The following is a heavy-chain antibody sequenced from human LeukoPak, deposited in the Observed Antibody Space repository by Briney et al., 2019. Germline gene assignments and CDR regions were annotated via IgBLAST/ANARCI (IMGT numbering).Heavy chain of an antibody. D-gene: IGHD1/OR15-1a*01. CDR1: GGSIISSDYH. Sequence: PSETLSLTCTVSGGSIISSDYHWGWVRQAPGKGLEWVSGMSASGSHTHSADFVKGRFTISRDNFKNTLYLQMNGLRVEDTAVYYCAKVRSGNNYYFDYWGQGTLVTVSS. V-gene: IGHV3-23*01. CDR2: MSASGSHT. J-gene: IGHJ4*02. CDR3: AKVRSGNNYYFDY.